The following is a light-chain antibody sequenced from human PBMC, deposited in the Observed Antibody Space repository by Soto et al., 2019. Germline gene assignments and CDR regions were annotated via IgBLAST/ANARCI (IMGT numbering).Light chain of an antibody. J-gene: IGLJ2*01. Sequence: QSALTQPPSASGSPGQSVTISCTGTSSDVGGDNYVSWYQQHPGKAPKLMIYEVSKRPSGVPDRLSGSKSGNTASLTVSGLQAEDEADYYCSSYAGSSMGVFGGGTKLTVL. CDR1: SSDVGGDNY. CDR2: EVS. V-gene: IGLV2-8*01. CDR3: SSYAGSSMGV.